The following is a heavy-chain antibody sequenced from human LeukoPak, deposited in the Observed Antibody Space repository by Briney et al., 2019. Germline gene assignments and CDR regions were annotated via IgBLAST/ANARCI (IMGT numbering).Heavy chain of an antibody. CDR3: AKTGPIVVVPAAITGTYFDY. CDR1: GFTFSSYA. J-gene: IGHJ4*02. CDR2: ISGSGGST. Sequence: PGGSLRLSCAASGFTFSSYAMSWVRQAPGKGLEWVSAISGSGGSTYYADSVKGRFTISRDNSKNTLYLQMNSLRAEDTAVYYCAKTGPIVVVPAAITGTYFDYWGQGTLVTVSS. V-gene: IGHV3-23*01. D-gene: IGHD2-2*02.